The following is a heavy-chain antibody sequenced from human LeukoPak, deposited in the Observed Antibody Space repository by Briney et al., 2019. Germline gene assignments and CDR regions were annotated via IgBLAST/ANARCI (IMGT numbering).Heavy chain of an antibody. Sequence: PGGSLRLSCAASGFTFSSYGMPWVRQAPGKGLEWVAVISYDGSNKYYADSVKGRFTISRDNSKNTLYLQMNSLRAEDTAVYYCAKVIVVVPAAMIDYWGQGTLVTVSS. CDR2: ISYDGSNK. D-gene: IGHD2-2*01. V-gene: IGHV3-30*18. CDR1: GFTFSSYG. CDR3: AKVIVVVPAAMIDY. J-gene: IGHJ4*02.